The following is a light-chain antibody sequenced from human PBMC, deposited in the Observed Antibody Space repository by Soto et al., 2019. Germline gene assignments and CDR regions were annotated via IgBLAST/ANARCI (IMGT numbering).Light chain of an antibody. CDR3: EQYSSSPRT. J-gene: IGKJ1*01. CDR1: QSVSNNY. V-gene: IGKV3-20*01. Sequence: EIVLTQSPGTLSLSPGERATLSFRASQSVSNNYLAWYQQKPGQAPRLLMYGASNRATGIPDRFSGSGSGTDFTLTISRLEPEDFAVYYCEQYSSSPRTFGQGTKVDIK. CDR2: GAS.